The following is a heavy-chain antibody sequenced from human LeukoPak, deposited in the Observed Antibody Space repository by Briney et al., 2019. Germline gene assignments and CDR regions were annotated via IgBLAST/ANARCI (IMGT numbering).Heavy chain of an antibody. CDR3: ARLKAAAGSNFDY. Sequence: PGGSLRLSCAASGFTFDDYGMSWVRQAPGKGLEWVSGINWNGGSTSYADSVKGRFSISRDTAKNSLYLQMNSLRAEDTALYYCARLKAAAGSNFDYWGQGTLVTVSS. J-gene: IGHJ4*02. CDR2: INWNGGST. D-gene: IGHD6-13*01. CDR1: GFTFDDYG. V-gene: IGHV3-20*04.